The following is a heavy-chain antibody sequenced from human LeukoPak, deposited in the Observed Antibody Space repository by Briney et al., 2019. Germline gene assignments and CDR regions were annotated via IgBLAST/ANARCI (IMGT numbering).Heavy chain of an antibody. Sequence: SQTLSLTCTVSGGSISSGGYYWSWIRQHPGKGLEWIGSIYYSGSTNYNPSLQGRVTISLDTSRNQFSLKLSSVAAADTAVYYCASGDNDPLFDYWGQGTLVTVSS. CDR2: IYYSGST. J-gene: IGHJ4*02. CDR3: ASGDNDPLFDY. V-gene: IGHV4-31*03. CDR1: GGSISSGGYY. D-gene: IGHD1-1*01.